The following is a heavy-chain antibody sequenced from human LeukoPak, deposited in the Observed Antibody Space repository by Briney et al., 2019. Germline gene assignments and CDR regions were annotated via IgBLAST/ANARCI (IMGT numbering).Heavy chain of an antibody. J-gene: IGHJ4*02. CDR1: GGSFTSHY. CDR2: IYHTGST. D-gene: IGHD4-23*01. CDR3: AREGRWGMKYYFDF. V-gene: IGHV4-59*11. Sequence: PSETLSLTCTVSGGSFTSHYWSWVRQSPEKGLEWIGQIYHTGSTHYNPSPRSRFSISVDTSKNKFFLNVKSVTAADTAVYYCAREGRWGMKYYFDFWGQGTLVIVSS.